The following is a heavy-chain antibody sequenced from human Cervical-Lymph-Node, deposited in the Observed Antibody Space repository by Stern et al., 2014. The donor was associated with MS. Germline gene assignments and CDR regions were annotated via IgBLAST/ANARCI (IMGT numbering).Heavy chain of an antibody. CDR3: VKSRVLYHDTYFDY. CDR2: IGGTRGSI. Sequence: QLVESGGGLVQPGRSLRLSCVASGFTFDDYGMQWVRQAPGKGLELVSGIGGTRGSIDDAASVKGRFTISRDNAKNSLFLHMNSLRPEDTAFYYCVKSRVLYHDTYFDYWGQGTLVTVSS. CDR1: GFTFDDYG. V-gene: IGHV3-9*01. J-gene: IGHJ4*02. D-gene: IGHD2-8*02.